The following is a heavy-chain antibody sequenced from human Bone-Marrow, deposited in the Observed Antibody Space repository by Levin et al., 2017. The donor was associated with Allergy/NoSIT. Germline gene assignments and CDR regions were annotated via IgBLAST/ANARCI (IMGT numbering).Heavy chain of an antibody. V-gene: IGHV3-15*01. J-gene: IGHJ4*02. CDR2: IKSKTSGGTA. CDR1: GFTFTYAW. D-gene: IGHD3-16*01. Sequence: GGSLRLSCAASGFTFTYAWMSWVRQAPGKGPEFIGRIKSKTSGGTADYAAPVKGRFTISRDDSYSTVYLQMNSLKIEDTAVYYCVTDVASQGAGEFDYWGQGALVTVSS. CDR3: VTDVASQGAGEFDY.